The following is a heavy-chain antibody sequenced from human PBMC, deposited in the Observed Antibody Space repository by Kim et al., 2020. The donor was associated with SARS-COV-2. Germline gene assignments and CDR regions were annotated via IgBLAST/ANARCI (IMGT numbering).Heavy chain of an antibody. CDR3: ASDYYGSGADAFDI. Sequence: ADSVKGRVTISRDNSKNTLYLQRNSLRAEDTAVYYCASDYYGSGADAFDIWGQGTMVTVSS. J-gene: IGHJ3*02. V-gene: IGHV3-53*01. D-gene: IGHD3-10*01.